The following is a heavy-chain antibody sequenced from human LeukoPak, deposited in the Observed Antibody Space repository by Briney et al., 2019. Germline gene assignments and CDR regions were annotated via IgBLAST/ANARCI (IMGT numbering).Heavy chain of an antibody. CDR1: GGSFSGYY. J-gene: IGHJ4*02. CDR3: AKDASGSPYYFDY. CDR2: INHSGST. V-gene: IGHV4-34*01. D-gene: IGHD3-10*01. Sequence: PSETLSLTCAVYGGSFSGYYWSWIRQPPGKGLEWIGEINHSGSTNYNPSLKSRVTISVDTSKNQFSLKLSSVTAADTAVYYCAKDASGSPYYFDYWGQGTLVTVSS.